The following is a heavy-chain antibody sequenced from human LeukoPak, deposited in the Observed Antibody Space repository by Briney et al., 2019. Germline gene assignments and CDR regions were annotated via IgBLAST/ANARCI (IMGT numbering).Heavy chain of an antibody. D-gene: IGHD5-12*01. CDR3: TKGAAAKIGAYSGYGLKDY. J-gene: IGHJ4*02. Sequence: GGSLRLSCAASGFTFRSHAMSWVRQAPGKGLEWVSVISGSGDGTYYADSVKGRFTVSRDNSKNTMNLQLNTLRAEDTAVYYCTKGAAAKIGAYSGYGLKDYWGQGTLVTVSS. V-gene: IGHV3-23*01. CDR1: GFTFRSHA. CDR2: ISGSGDGT.